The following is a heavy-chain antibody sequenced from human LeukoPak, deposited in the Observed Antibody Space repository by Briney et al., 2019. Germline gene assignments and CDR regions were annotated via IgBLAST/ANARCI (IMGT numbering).Heavy chain of an antibody. CDR1: GFTLSNHW. CDR2: VNRDGSET. V-gene: IGHV3-7*01. D-gene: IGHD2-2*01. J-gene: IGHJ3*02. CDR3: ARDESVTSAFDI. Sequence: PAGGSLRLSCAASGFTLSNHWMTWVRQVPGRGPEWVANVNRDGSETYYLDSVKGRFTISKDNAKNSLYLQMNGLRAEDTAVYYCARDESVTSAFDIWGQGTMVTVSS.